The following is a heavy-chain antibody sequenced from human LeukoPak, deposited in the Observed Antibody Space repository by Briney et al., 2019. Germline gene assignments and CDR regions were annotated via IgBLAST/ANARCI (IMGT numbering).Heavy chain of an antibody. J-gene: IGHJ2*01. V-gene: IGHV4-30-4*01. Sequence: PSETLSLTCTVSGVSISSGDYYWSWIRQPPGKGLEWIGYIYYSGSTYYNPSLKSRVTISVDTSKNQFSLKLSSVTAADTAVYYCAREGWSGYYLGRYWYFDLWGRGTLVTVSS. CDR2: IYYSGST. D-gene: IGHD3-3*01. CDR3: AREGWSGYYLGRYWYFDL. CDR1: GVSISSGDYY.